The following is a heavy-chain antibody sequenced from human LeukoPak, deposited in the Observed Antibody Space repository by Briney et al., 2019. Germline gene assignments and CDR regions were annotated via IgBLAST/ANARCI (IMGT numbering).Heavy chain of an antibody. CDR1: GDSISSSVFY. J-gene: IGHJ4*02. CDR2: IYCNSGHT. V-gene: IGHV4-39*07. CDR3: ASRNDILTGYVFDF. Sequence: SETLSLTCTVSGDSISSSVFYWTWIRQSPGKGLEWIGNIYCNSGHTSYNPSLQSRVTISRDTSNNQFSLRLGSVTAADTAVYYCASRNDILTGYVFDFWGQGTLVTVSS. D-gene: IGHD3-9*01.